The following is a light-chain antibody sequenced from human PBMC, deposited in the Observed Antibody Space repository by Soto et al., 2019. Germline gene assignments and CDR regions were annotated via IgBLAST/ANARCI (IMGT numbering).Light chain of an antibody. CDR2: DAS. J-gene: IGKJ4*01. V-gene: IGKV3-11*01. CDR3: QQRRNWPPT. CDR1: QSVSSD. Sequence: ETVLTQSPATLSLSPGERATLSCRASQSVSSDLAWYQQKPGQAPTLLIYDASNRATGIPARFSGSGSGTDFPLTMSRLESEDFAVYYCQQRRNWPPTFGAWTKVEIK.